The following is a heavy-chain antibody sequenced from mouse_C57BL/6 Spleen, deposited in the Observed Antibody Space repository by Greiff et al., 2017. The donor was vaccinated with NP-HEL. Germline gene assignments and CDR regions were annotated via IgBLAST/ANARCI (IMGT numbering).Heavy chain of an antibody. CDR2: ISGGGGNT. V-gene: IGHV5-9*01. J-gene: IGHJ4*01. CDR1: GFTFSSYT. Sequence: EVMLVESGGGLVKPGGSLKLSCAASGFTFSSYTMSWVRQTPEKRLEWVATISGGGGNTYYPDSVKGRFTISRDNAKNTLYLQMSSLRSYDTALYYCSSHDKYAMDYWGQGTSVTVSS. CDR3: SSHDKYAMDY.